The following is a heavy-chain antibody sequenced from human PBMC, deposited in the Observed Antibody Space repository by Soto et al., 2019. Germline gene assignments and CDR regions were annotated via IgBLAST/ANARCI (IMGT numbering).Heavy chain of an antibody. J-gene: IGHJ4*02. D-gene: IGHD1-26*01. CDR1: GFRFNSYS. CDR2: IDARSNYI. V-gene: IGHV3-21*06. CDR3: VRENEMAGATSAFEY. Sequence: PVGSLRLSCEASGFRFNSYSMNWVRQAPQKGLEWVSLIDARSNYIYYADSVKGRFTISRDNARNSLYLQMDSLRVEDTAVYYCVRENEMAGATSAFEYWGQGTPVTVS.